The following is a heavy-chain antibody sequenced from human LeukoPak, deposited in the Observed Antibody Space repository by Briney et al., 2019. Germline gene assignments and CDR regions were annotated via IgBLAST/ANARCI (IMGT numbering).Heavy chain of an antibody. CDR3: ARQIIAGGGGGTFDY. Sequence: SETLSLTCTVSGGSISSSSYYWGWIRHPPGKGLEWIGSIYYSGSTYYNPSLKSRVTISVDTSKNQFSLKLSSVTAADTAVYYCARQIIAGGGGGTFDYWGQGTLVTVSS. J-gene: IGHJ4*02. CDR2: IYYSGST. CDR1: GGSISSSSYY. D-gene: IGHD3-10*01. V-gene: IGHV4-39*01.